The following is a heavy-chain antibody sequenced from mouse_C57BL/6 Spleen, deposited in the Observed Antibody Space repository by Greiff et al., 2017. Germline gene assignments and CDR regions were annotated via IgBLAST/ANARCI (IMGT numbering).Heavy chain of an antibody. CDR1: GFNIKDDY. D-gene: IGHD2-1*01. Sequence: EVKLMESGAELVRPGASVKLSCTASGFNIKDDYMHWVKQRPEQGLEWIGWIDPENGDTEYASKFQGKATITADTSSNTAYLQLSSLTSEDTAVYYCTTPMVLRDYWGQGTTLTVSS. CDR2: IDPENGDT. CDR3: TTPMVLRDY. J-gene: IGHJ2*01. V-gene: IGHV14-4*01.